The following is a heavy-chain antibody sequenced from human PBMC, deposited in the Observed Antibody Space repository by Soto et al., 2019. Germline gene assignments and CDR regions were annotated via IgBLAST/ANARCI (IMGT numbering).Heavy chain of an antibody. CDR2: ISYDGSNK. V-gene: IGHV3-30-3*01. D-gene: IGHD1-1*01. CDR1: GFTFSSYA. J-gene: IGHJ4*02. CDR3: ASVLERYYFDY. Sequence: GGSLRLSCAASGFTFSSYAMHWVRQAPGKGLEWVAVISYDGSNKYYADSVKGRFTISRDNSKNTLYLQMNSLRAEDTAVYYCASVLERYYFDYWGQGTLVTVSS.